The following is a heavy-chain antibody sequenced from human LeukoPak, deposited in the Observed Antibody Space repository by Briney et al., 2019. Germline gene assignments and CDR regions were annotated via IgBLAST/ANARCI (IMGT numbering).Heavy chain of an antibody. J-gene: IGHJ5*02. CDR2: ISAYNGNT. Sequence: ASVKVSCKASGYTFTSYGISWVRQAPGQGLEWMGWISAYNGNTNYAQKLQGRVTMTTDTSTSTAYMELRSLRPDDTAVYYCARARMVVAAAGTSFDPWGQGTLVTVSS. CDR3: ARARMVVAAAGTSFDP. V-gene: IGHV1-18*01. CDR1: GYTFTSYG. D-gene: IGHD6-13*01.